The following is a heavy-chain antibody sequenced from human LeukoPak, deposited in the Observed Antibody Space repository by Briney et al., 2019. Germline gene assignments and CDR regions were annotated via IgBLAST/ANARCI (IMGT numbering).Heavy chain of an antibody. J-gene: IGHJ1*01. CDR1: GFTFSSYW. V-gene: IGHV3-7*01. CDR2: IKQDGSEK. Sequence: AGGSLRLSCVASGFTFSSYWMSWVRQAPGKGLEWVANIKQDGSEKYYVDSVKGRFTISRDNAKNSLYLQMNSLRAEDTAVYYCARDKIVGPSGFQHWGQGTLVTVSS. D-gene: IGHD1-26*01. CDR3: ARDKIVGPSGFQH.